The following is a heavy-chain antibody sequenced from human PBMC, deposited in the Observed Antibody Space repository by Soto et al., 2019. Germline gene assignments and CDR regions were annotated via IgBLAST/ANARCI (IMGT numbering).Heavy chain of an antibody. CDR2: ISAHNGNT. D-gene: IGHD1-1*01. J-gene: IGHJ4*02. Sequence: ASVKVSCKGSGYAFTTYGITWVRQAPGQGLEWMGWISAHNGNTSYAQKLQGRVTVTRDTSTSTAYMELRSLRSDDTAVYYCARGRYGDYWGQGALVTVSS. CDR3: ARGRYGDY. V-gene: IGHV1-18*01. CDR1: GYAFTTYG.